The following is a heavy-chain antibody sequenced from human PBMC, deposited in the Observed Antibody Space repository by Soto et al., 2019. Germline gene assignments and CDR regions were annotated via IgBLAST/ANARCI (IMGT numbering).Heavy chain of an antibody. CDR2: IIPIFGTA. J-gene: IGHJ4*02. V-gene: IGHV1-69*01. CDR3: ARGVLLGRDGYNDLDY. Sequence: QVQLVQSGAEVKKPGSSVKVSCKASGGTFSSYAISWVRQAPGQGLEWMGGIIPIFGTANYAQKFQGRVTITADESTSTAYMELSSLTYEDTAVYYCARGVLLGRDGYNDLDYWGQGTLVTVSS. CDR1: GGTFSSYA. D-gene: IGHD5-12*01.